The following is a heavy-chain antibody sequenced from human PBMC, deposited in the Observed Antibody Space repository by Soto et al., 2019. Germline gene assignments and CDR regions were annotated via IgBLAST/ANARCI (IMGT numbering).Heavy chain of an antibody. V-gene: IGHV4-59*12. D-gene: IGHD1-26*01. CDR3: TRGLFSGSSYSGSWYYFDS. CDR1: GDSFSIFY. Sequence: SETLSLTCTVSGDSFSIFYWNWIRQPPGQGLEWIGYIYYSGSADYNPSLKSRVTISMDTSKNQFSLKLSSVTAADTAVYYCTRGLFSGSSYSGSWYYFDSWGQGTMVTVSS. J-gene: IGHJ4*02. CDR2: IYYSGSA.